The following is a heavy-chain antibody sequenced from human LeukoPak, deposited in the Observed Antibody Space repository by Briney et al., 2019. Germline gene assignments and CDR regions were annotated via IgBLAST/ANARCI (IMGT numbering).Heavy chain of an antibody. CDR3: ARALQLDWFDP. V-gene: IGHV4-61*02. D-gene: IGHD6-13*01. CDR2: IYTSGST. Sequence: PSETLSLTCTVSGGSISSGSYYWSWIRQRAGKGLEWIGRIYTSGSTNYNPSLKSRVTMSVDTSKNQFSLKLSSVTAADTAVYYCARALQLDWFDPWGQGTLVTVSS. CDR1: GGSISSGSYY. J-gene: IGHJ5*02.